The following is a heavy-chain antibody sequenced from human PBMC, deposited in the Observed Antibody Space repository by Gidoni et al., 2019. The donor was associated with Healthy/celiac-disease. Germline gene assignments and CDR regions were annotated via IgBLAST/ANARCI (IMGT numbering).Heavy chain of an antibody. D-gene: IGHD2-2*01. CDR2: IIPIFGTA. CDR1: GGTFSSYA. Sequence: QVQLVQSGAEVKKPGSSVKVSCKASGGTFSSYATSWVRQAPGQGLEWMGGIIPIFGTANYAQKYQGRVTITADESTSTAYMELSSLRSEDTAVYYCARGPLVVPAASTLRGGLRYYYYMDVWGKGTTVTVSS. J-gene: IGHJ6*03. CDR3: ARGPLVVPAASTLRGGLRYYYYMDV. V-gene: IGHV1-69*01.